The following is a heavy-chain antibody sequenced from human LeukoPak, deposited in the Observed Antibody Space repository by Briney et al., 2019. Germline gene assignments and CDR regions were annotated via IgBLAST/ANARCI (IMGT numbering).Heavy chain of an antibody. CDR2: INPNSGGT. CDR1: GYTLTRYY. D-gene: IGHD2-15*01. Sequence: ASVKVSCKASGYTLTRYYMHWVRQAPGQGLEWMGWINPNSGGTNYAQKCQGRVTMTRETSISTAYMELSRLRSDDTAVYYCARDYVGVVAATRYYYGMDVWGQGATVTVSS. J-gene: IGHJ6*02. V-gene: IGHV1-2*02. CDR3: ARDYVGVVAATRYYYGMDV.